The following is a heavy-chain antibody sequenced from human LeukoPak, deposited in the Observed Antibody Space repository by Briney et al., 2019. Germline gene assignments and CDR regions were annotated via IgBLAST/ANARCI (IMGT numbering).Heavy chain of an antibody. V-gene: IGHV3-30*02. CDR3: AKDSERGYSGYGIFDY. CDR2: IRYDGSNK. J-gene: IGHJ4*02. D-gene: IGHD5-12*01. Sequence: PGRSLRLSCAASGFTFSSYAMHWVRQAPGKGLEWVAFIRYDGSNKYYADSVKGRFTISRDNSKNTLYLQMNSLRAEDTAVYYCAKDSERGYSGYGIFDYWGQGTLVTVSS. CDR1: GFTFSSYA.